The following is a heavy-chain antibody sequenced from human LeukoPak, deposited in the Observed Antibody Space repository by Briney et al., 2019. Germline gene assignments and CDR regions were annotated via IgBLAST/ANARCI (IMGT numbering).Heavy chain of an antibody. Sequence: PSETLSLTCTVSGGSISSSSYYWGWIRQPPGKGLEWIGSIYYSGSTYYNPSLKSRVTISVDTSKNQFSLKLSSVTAADAAVYYCATPPTYGGNVDYWGQGTLVTVSS. CDR3: ATPPTYGGNVDY. D-gene: IGHD4-23*01. J-gene: IGHJ4*02. CDR2: IYYSGST. CDR1: GGSISSSSYY. V-gene: IGHV4-39*07.